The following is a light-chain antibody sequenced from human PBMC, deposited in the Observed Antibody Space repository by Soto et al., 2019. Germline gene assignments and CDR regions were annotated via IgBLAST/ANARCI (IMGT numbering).Light chain of an antibody. CDR1: QSIDSW. CDR2: KAS. J-gene: IGKJ1*01. CDR3: HQYDRYSWT. V-gene: IGKV1-5*03. Sequence: DIQMTQSPSTLSASVGDRVTISCRASQSIDSWLAWYQQQPGKAPKLLIYKASSLETGVPSRFSGSGSGTEFTLTISSLQPDDFATYYCHQYDRYSWTFGQGTKVEIK.